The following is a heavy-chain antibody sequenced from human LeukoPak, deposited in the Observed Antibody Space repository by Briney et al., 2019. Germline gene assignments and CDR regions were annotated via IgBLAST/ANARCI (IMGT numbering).Heavy chain of an antibody. CDR2: ISSSSSYI. CDR1: GFTFSSYS. CDR3: AREDGSPESGYCSSTSCYPEGFDY. D-gene: IGHD2-2*01. V-gene: IGHV3-21*01. Sequence: PGGSLRLSCAASGFTFSSYSMNWVRQAPGKGLEWVSSISSSSSYIYYADSVKGRFTISRDNAKNSLYLQMNSLRAEDTAVYYCAREDGSPESGYCSSTSCYPEGFDYWGQGTLVTVSS. J-gene: IGHJ4*02.